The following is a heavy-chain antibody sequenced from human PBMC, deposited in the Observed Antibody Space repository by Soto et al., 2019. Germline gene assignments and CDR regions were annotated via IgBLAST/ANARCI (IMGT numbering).Heavy chain of an antibody. V-gene: IGHV4-39*01. CDR3: ARPRVKVRQATYYDILTGPPSWYMDV. J-gene: IGHJ6*03. CDR1: GGSISSSSYY. CDR2: IYYSGST. Sequence: SETLSLTCTVSGGSISSSSYYWGWIRQPPGKGLEWIGSIYYSGSTYYNPFLKSRVTISVDTSKNQFSLKLSAVTAADTAVYYWARPRVKVRQATYYDILTGPPSWYMDVWGKGTTVTVSS. D-gene: IGHD3-9*01.